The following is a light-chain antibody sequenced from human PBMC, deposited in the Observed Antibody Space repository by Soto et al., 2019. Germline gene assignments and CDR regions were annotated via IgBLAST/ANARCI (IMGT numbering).Light chain of an antibody. CDR1: QSVSSSY. CDR2: GAS. V-gene: IGKV3-20*01. CDR3: QQSGSSPRIT. J-gene: IGKJ5*01. Sequence: EIVLTQSPGTLSLSPGERATLSCRASQSVSSSYLAWYQQKPGQAPRLLIYGASSRATGIPDRFSGSGSGTDFTLTISRLEPEDFAVYYCQQSGSSPRITFAQGTRLAIK.